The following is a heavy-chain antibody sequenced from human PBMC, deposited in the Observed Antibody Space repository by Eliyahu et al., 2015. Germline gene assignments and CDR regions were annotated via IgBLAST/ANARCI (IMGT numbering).Heavy chain of an antibody. D-gene: IGHD4-17*01. Sequence: QVQLVQSGAEVKKPGSSVKLSCDTSGGTLRNNAFSWVRQAPGQGLEWMGGITPIFGTANFAQKFQGRVTITADKSTSAVYMEMSSLRSDDTAMYYCARHPGRGYGDFALFDYWGQGTLVTVSS. CDR1: GGTLRNNA. CDR3: ARHPGRGYGDFALFDY. V-gene: IGHV1-69*06. J-gene: IGHJ4*02. CDR2: ITPIFGTA.